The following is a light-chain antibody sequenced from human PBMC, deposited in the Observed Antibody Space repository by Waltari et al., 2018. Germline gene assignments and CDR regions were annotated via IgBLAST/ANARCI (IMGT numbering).Light chain of an antibody. CDR2: AAS. CDR3: HQRSEWPIS. Sequence: IVLTQSPATLSLSPGERATLSCRASQRIDNYLSWYQQKAGQAPRLLIYAASKRATGIPARFSGGGFGTDFTLTINGLEPEDFAVYYCHQRSEWPISFGQGTRLELK. V-gene: IGKV3-11*01. CDR1: QRIDNY. J-gene: IGKJ5*01.